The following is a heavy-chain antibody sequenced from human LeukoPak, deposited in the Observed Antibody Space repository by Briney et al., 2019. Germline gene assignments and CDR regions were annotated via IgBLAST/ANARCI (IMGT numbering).Heavy chain of an antibody. CDR1: GYTFTSYD. CDR3: AREEVYGGNSGWYFDL. V-gene: IGHV1-8*01. CDR2: INPNSGNT. Sequence: ASVKVSCKASGYTFTSYDINWVRQATGQGLEWMGWINPNSGNTGYAQKFQGRVTMTRNTSISTAYMELSSLRSEDTAVYYCAREEVYGGNSGWYFDLWGRGTLVTVSS. D-gene: IGHD4-23*01. J-gene: IGHJ2*01.